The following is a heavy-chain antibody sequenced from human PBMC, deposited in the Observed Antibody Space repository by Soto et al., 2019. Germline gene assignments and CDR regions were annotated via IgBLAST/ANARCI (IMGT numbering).Heavy chain of an antibody. CDR2: INPYNGNT. CDR1: GYTLNTYG. V-gene: IGHV1-18*01. D-gene: IGHD4-17*01. CDR3: ARGCIAVTTHLCY. Sequence: QVQLVQSGAEIKKPGASVKVSCKASGYTLNTYGITWVRQAPGQGLEWMGWINPYNGNTKFAQKLQDRVTMTTATSTSTAYMELASLRSDDTAVYYCARGCIAVTTHLCYWGQGTLVTVSS. J-gene: IGHJ4*02.